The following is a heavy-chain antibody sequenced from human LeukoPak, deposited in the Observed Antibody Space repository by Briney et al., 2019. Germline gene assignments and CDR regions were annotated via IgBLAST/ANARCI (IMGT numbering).Heavy chain of an antibody. CDR2: INPTSGNK. V-gene: IGHV1-2*02. J-gene: IGHJ3*02. CDR3: ARGDGDGPARRGFDI. CDR1: GYTFTGYY. D-gene: IGHD7-27*01. Sequence: ASLKVSCTASGYTFTGYYFHWVRQAPGQGLEWMACINPTSGNKNYAQNLKGRVTITRDTSNSTPYMELNTVRADDTAVYYCARGDGDGPARRGFDIWGQGTLVTVS.